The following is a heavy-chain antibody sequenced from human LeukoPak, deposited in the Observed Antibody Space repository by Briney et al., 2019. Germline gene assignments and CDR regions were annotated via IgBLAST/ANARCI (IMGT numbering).Heavy chain of an antibody. Sequence: SETLSLTXTVSGGSISSSDSYWSGIRQPPGKGLEWIGEINHSGSTNYNPSLKSRVTISVDTSKNQFSLKLSSVTAADTAVYYCARGRLLRYFDWLPDMDVWGKGTTVTVSS. CDR1: GGSISSSDSY. J-gene: IGHJ6*03. CDR3: ARGRLLRYFDWLPDMDV. V-gene: IGHV4-39*07. D-gene: IGHD3-9*01. CDR2: INHSGST.